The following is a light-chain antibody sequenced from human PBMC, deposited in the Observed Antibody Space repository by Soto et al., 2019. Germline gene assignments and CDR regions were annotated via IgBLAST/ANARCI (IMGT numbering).Light chain of an antibody. CDR1: QSVSSIY. CDR2: GAS. J-gene: IGKJ4*01. Sequence: EIVLTQSPGTLSLSPGERATLSCRASQSVSSIYLAWYQQKPGQAPRLLIYGASSRATGIPDRFSGSGSGTDFTLTISRLEPDDFAVYYCKQYGSAPLTFGGGTKGEIK. CDR3: KQYGSAPLT. V-gene: IGKV3-20*01.